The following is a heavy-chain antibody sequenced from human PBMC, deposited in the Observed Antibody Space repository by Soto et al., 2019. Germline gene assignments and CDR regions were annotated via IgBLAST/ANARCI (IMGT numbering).Heavy chain of an antibody. V-gene: IGHV5-51*01. D-gene: IGHD3-22*01. CDR2: MYPGDSDT. Sequence: GESLKISCRGSGYDFNTNWFGWVRQLPGKGLEWVGIMYPGDSDTRYNPSLQGHVTLSADVTVSTAFLQWSSLKASDTAMYYCARHPNYYDSSGYYLPGGYYGRDVWGQGTTVTVSS. CDR1: GYDFNTNW. CDR3: ARHPNYYDSSGYYLPGGYYGRDV. J-gene: IGHJ6*02.